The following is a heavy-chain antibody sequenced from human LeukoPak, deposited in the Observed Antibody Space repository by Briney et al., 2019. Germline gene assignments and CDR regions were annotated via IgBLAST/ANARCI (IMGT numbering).Heavy chain of an antibody. CDR1: GGSISSGSYY. J-gene: IGHJ5*02. D-gene: IGHD3-22*01. Sequence: SETLSLTCTVSGGSISSGSYYWSWIRQPAGKGLEWIGRIYTSGSTNYNPSLKSRVTISVDTSKNQFSLKLSSVTAADTAVYYCARVTTYSNWFDPWGQGTLVTVSS. V-gene: IGHV4-61*02. CDR2: IYTSGST. CDR3: ARVTTYSNWFDP.